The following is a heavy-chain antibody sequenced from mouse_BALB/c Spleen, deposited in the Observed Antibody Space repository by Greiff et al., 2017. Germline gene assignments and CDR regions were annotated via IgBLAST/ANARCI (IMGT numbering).Heavy chain of an antibody. V-gene: IGHV5-9*03. CDR1: GFTFSSYT. J-gene: IGHJ3*01. CDR3: ASPNWDPFAY. D-gene: IGHD4-1*01. CDR2: ISSGGGNN. Sequence: EVKVVESGGGLVKPGGSLKLSCAASGFTFSSYTMSWVRQTPEKRLEWVATISSGGGNNYYPESVKGRFTISSDNAKTNLYLQMSSLRSAATAWYYCASPNWDPFAYWGQGTLVTVSA.